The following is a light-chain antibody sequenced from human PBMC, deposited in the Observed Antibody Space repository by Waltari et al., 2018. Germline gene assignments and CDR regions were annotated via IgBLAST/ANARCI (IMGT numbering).Light chain of an antibody. V-gene: IGKV3-11*01. CDR3: QQRSNWPIT. CDR2: DAS. J-gene: IGKJ5*01. Sequence: EIVLKQSPATLSLSPGDSATLSCRASQSVSSYLAWYQQKPGQAPMLLIYDASNRATGIPARFSGSGSGTDFTLTISSLEPEDFAVYYCQQRSNWPITFGQGTRLEIK. CDR1: QSVSSY.